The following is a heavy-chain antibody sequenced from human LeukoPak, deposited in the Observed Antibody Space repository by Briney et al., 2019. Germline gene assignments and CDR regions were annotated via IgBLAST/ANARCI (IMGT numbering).Heavy chain of an antibody. D-gene: IGHD5-24*01. CDR3: ARYEMATIRGIDY. V-gene: IGHV3-74*01. J-gene: IGHJ4*02. CDR1: GFTFSSYW. Sequence: GGSLRLSCAASGFTFSSYWMHWVRQAPGKGLVWVSRINSDGSSTSYADSVKGRFTISRDNAKNTLYLQMNSLRAEDTAVYYCARYEMATIRGIDYWGQETLVTVSS. CDR2: INSDGSST.